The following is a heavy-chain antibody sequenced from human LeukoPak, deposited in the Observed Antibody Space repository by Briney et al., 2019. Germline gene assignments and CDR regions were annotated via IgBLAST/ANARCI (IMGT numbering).Heavy chain of an antibody. CDR1: GGSISSTSYY. J-gene: IGHJ4*02. Sequence: SETLSLTCTVSGGSISSTSYYWGWIRQPPGKGLEGIGSVYFSGSTYYNPSLKSRVTISLGTSKNQFSLQLSSVTAADTAVYYCARAGGLNYYGGYSEFGYWGQGTLVTVSS. V-gene: IGHV4-39*07. D-gene: IGHD4-23*01. CDR3: ARAGGLNYYGGYSEFGY. CDR2: VYFSGST.